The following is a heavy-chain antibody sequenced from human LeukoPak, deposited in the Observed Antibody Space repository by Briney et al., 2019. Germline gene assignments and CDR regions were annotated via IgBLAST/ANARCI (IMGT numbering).Heavy chain of an antibody. CDR3: ARSGVRLGSLDY. V-gene: IGHV4-59*08. D-gene: IGHD3-16*01. Sequence: PSETLSLTCTVSGGSISSYYWSWIRQPPGKGLEWIGYIYYSGSTNYNPSLKSRVTTSIDTSKNQFSLKLSSVTAADTAVYYCARSGVRLGSLDYWGQGTLVTVSS. CDR2: IYYSGST. CDR1: GGSISSYY. J-gene: IGHJ4*02.